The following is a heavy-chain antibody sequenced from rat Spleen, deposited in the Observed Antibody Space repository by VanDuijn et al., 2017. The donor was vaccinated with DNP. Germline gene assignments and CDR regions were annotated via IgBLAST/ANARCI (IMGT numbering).Heavy chain of an antibody. Sequence: EVQLVESGGGLVQPGRSLKLSCAASGFAFSDYYMAWVRQAPKKGLEWVATISYDGSSTYYRDSVKGRFTISRDNAKSTLYLQINSLRSEDTATYYCARHRAIAAIWDYWGQGVMVTVSS. D-gene: IGHD1-2*01. V-gene: IGHV5-7*01. CDR1: GFAFSDYY. CDR2: ISYDGSST. CDR3: ARHRAIAAIWDY. J-gene: IGHJ2*01.